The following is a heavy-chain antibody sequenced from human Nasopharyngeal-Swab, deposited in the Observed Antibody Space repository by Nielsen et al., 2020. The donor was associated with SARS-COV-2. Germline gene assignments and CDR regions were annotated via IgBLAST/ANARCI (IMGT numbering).Heavy chain of an antibody. CDR1: GYSFTSYW. J-gene: IGHJ3*02. CDR3: ARPLEPWLGGDAFDI. D-gene: IGHD6-19*01. V-gene: IGHV5-51*01. CDR2: IYPGDSDT. Sequence: GESLKISCKGSGYSFTSYWIGWVRQMPGKGLEWMGIIYPGDSDTRDSPSLQGQVTISADKSISTAYLQWSSLKAADTAMYYCARPLEPWLGGDAFDIWGQGTMVTVSS.